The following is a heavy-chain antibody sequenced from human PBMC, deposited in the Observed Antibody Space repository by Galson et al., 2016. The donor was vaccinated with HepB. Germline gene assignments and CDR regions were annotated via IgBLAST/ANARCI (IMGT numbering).Heavy chain of an antibody. Sequence: SETLSLTCTVSGCSLNSNYWSWIRQPPGKGLEWIGYIYDSVTTNYNAPLKSRVTISVDTSKNQFSLKLSSVTAADTAVYYCARESDWGLGTAFDIWGQGTMVTVSS. CDR3: ARESDWGLGTAFDI. CDR1: GCSLNSNY. CDR2: IYDSVTT. D-gene: IGHD7-27*01. J-gene: IGHJ3*02. V-gene: IGHV4-59*01.